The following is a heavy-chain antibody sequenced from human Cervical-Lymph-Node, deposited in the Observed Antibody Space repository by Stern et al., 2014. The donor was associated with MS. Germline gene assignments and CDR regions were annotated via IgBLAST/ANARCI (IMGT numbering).Heavy chain of an antibody. V-gene: IGHV4-59*01. CDR2: IYYSGST. Sequence: QVQLQESGPGLVKPSETLSLTCTVSGGTISSYYWSWVRQSPGKGLEWIGYIYYSGSTNYNPSLKSRVTISVDTSKNQFSLKLSSVTAADTAVYYCARDVIWFGGRYFDYWGQGTLVTVSS. D-gene: IGHD3-10*01. CDR3: ARDVIWFGGRYFDY. CDR1: GGTISSYY. J-gene: IGHJ4*02.